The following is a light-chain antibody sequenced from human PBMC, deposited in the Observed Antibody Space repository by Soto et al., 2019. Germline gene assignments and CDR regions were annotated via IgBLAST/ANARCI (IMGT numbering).Light chain of an antibody. CDR3: QQYGDSPRT. J-gene: IGKJ5*01. V-gene: IGKV1-12*01. CDR2: DAS. CDR1: QGINRW. Sequence: DMQMTQSPSSVPASVGDRVTITCRASQGINRWLAWYQQKLGKAPKLLIFDASSLQSGVPSRFSGSGSGTDFTLTIARLEPEDFAVYYCQQYGDSPRTFGQGTRLEIK.